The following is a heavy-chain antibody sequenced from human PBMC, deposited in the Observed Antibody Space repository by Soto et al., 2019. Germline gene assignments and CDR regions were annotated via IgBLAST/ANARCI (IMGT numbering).Heavy chain of an antibody. J-gene: IGHJ6*02. Sequence: QVQLVQSGAEVKKPGASVKVSCKASGYTFTSYGISWVRQAPGQGLEWMGWISAYNGNTNYAQKLQGRVTMTTDTSTSTAYMELRSLRSDDTAVYYCARDRVAYCSGGSCYFRINYYGMDVWGQGTTVTVSS. CDR1: GYTFTSYG. V-gene: IGHV1-18*04. CDR3: ARDRVAYCSGGSCYFRINYYGMDV. D-gene: IGHD2-15*01. CDR2: ISAYNGNT.